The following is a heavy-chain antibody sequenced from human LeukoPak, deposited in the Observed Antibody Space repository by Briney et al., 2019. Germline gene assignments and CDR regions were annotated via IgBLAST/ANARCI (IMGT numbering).Heavy chain of an antibody. CDR2: INSDGSST. Sequence: QPGGSLRLSCAASGFTFSSYAMSWVRQAPGKGLVLVSRINSDGSSTSYADSVKGRFTISRDNAKNTLYLQMNSLRAEDTAVYYCARENTPGLPKKALHWGQGTLVTVSS. CDR1: GFTFSSYA. J-gene: IGHJ4*02. CDR3: ARENTPGLPKKALH. V-gene: IGHV3-74*01. D-gene: IGHD2-2*02.